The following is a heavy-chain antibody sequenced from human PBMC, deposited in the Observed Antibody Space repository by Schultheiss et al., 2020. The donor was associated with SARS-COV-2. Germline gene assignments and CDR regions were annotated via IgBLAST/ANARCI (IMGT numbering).Heavy chain of an antibody. V-gene: IGHV3-30*03. D-gene: IGHD4-23*01. Sequence: GGSLRLSCAASGFTFSSYSMNWVRQAPGKGLEWVAVISYDGSNKYYADSVKGRFTISRDNSKNTLYLQMNSLRAEDTAVYYCARRTVALGMDVWGQGTTVTVSS. J-gene: IGHJ6*02. CDR1: GFTFSSYS. CDR3: ARRTVALGMDV. CDR2: ISYDGSNK.